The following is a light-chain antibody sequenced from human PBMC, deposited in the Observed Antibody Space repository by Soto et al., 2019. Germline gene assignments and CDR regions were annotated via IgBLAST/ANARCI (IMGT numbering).Light chain of an antibody. CDR2: SAS. CDR1: QGIRTY. J-gene: IGKJ1*01. CDR3: QKYDSAPWT. Sequence: IHMTQSPSSLCASVGDRVTITCRASQGIRTYLAWYKQKPGKVPKLLIFSASTLQSGVPPRFSGSGSGTDFTLTISSLQPEDVATYYCQKYDSAPWTFGQGTKVDIK. V-gene: IGKV1-27*01.